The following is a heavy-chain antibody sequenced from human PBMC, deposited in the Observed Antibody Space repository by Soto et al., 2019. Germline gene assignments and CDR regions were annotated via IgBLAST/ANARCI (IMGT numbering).Heavy chain of an antibody. CDR3: ARDERGTCTSTSCYYFDY. CDR2: TSGNNDDT. CDR1: GYTFARYS. D-gene: IGHD2-2*01. Sequence: GASVKVSCKASGYTFARYSISWVRQAPGQGLEWMAWTSGNNDDTNFAQKFQGRVSPTTDPSTGTAYMELRSLRYDDTAVYYCARDERGTCTSTSCYYFDYWGQGTLVTVSS. J-gene: IGHJ4*02. V-gene: IGHV1-18*04.